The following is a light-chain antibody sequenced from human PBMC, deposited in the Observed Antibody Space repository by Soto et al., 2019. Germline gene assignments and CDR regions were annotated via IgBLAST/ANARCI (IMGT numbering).Light chain of an antibody. CDR3: QQYDSSPKT. V-gene: IGKV3-20*01. Sequence: SLLILSPSSLSLSPVESATHSCRASQSVSSNYLAWYQQKPGQAPRLLIYGASSRATGIPDRFSGSGSGTDFTLTISRLEPEDFAVYYCQQYDSSPKTFGQGTKVDIK. CDR1: QSVSSNY. CDR2: GAS. J-gene: IGKJ1*01.